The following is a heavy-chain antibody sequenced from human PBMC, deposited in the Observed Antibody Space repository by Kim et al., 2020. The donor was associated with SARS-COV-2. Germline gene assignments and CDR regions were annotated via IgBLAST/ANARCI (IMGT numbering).Heavy chain of an antibody. D-gene: IGHD2-15*01. CDR1: GGSFSGYY. CDR2: INHSGST. J-gene: IGHJ6*02. CDR3: ARRLKGLYCSGGSCYFGKVAYYYYYYGMDV. V-gene: IGHV4-34*01. Sequence: SETLSLTCAVYGGSFSGYYWSWIRQPPGKGLEWIGEINHSGSTNYNPSLKSRVTISVDTSKNQFSLKLSSVTAADTAVYYCARRLKGLYCSGGSCYFGKVAYYYYYYGMDVWGQGTTVTVSS.